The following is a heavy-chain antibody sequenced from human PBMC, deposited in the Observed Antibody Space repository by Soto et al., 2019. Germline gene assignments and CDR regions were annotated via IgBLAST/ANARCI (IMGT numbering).Heavy chain of an antibody. CDR3: GKDPSLNDFWSGGPGTSYYGMDV. CDR2: ISGSGGST. D-gene: IGHD3-3*01. CDR1: GFTFSSYA. Sequence: GGSLRLSCAASGFTFSSYAMSWVRQAPGKGLEWVSAISGSGGSTYYADSVKGRFTISRDNSKNTLYLQMNSLRAEDTAVYYCGKDPSLNDFWSGGPGTSYYGMDVWGQGTTVTVSS. V-gene: IGHV3-23*01. J-gene: IGHJ6*02.